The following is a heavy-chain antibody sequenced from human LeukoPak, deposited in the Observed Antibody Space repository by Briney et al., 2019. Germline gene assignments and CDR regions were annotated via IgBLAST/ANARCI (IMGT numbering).Heavy chain of an antibody. CDR2: ISSSSNYI. D-gene: IGHD4-11*01. Sequence: GGSLRLSCAASGFTFSSFGMNWVRQAPGKGLEWVSCISSSSNYIYYADSVKGRFTISRENAKNSLYLQMNSLRAEDTAVYYCVREFLTYSNNNLGHCTDVGGKPSTVTVSS. V-gene: IGHV3-21*01. J-gene: IGHJ6*03. CDR1: GFTFSSFG. CDR3: VREFLTYSNNNLGHCTDV.